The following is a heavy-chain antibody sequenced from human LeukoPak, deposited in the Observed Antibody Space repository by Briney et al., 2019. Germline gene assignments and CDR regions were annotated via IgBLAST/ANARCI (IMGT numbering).Heavy chain of an antibody. Sequence: GGSLRLSCAASGFTFNTYAMHWVRQAPGKGLEWVAVISSDGTNKYYGDSVRGRFTISRDNSKNTLYLQMSSLSVEDTAIYYCARDQGYCTSTSCYDIGYYFDYWGQGALVTVSS. V-gene: IGHV3-30-3*01. CDR1: GFTFNTYA. CDR2: ISSDGTNK. J-gene: IGHJ4*02. D-gene: IGHD2-2*01. CDR3: ARDQGYCTSTSCYDIGYYFDY.